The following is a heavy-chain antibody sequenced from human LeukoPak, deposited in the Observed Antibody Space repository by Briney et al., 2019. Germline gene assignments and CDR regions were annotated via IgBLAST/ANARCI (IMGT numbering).Heavy chain of an antibody. CDR1: GGSISSGSYY. Sequence: PSETLSLTCTVSGGSISSGSYYWSWIRQPAGKGLEWIGRIYTSGSTNYNPSLKSRVTISVDTSKNQFSLKLNSVTAADTAVYYCARGGTSETYSYYFDFWGQGTLVTVSS. D-gene: IGHD4-11*01. J-gene: IGHJ4*02. CDR3: ARGGTSETYSYYFDF. CDR2: IYTSGST. V-gene: IGHV4-61*02.